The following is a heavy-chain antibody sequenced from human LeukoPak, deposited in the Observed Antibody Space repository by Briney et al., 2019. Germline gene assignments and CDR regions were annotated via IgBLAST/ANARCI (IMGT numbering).Heavy chain of an antibody. Sequence: GASVKVSCKASGYTFTSYDINWVRQATGQGLEWMGWMNPNSGNTGYAQKFQGRVTMTRNTSISTAYMELSSLRSEDTAVYYCARGSRWINYYDSSGYCDYWGQGTLVTVSS. J-gene: IGHJ4*02. V-gene: IGHV1-8*01. CDR2: MNPNSGNT. CDR1: GYTFTSYD. D-gene: IGHD3-22*01. CDR3: ARGSRWINYYDSSGYCDY.